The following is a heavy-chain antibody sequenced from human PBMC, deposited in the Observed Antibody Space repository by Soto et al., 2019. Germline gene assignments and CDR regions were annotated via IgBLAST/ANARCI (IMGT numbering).Heavy chain of an antibody. CDR2: ITYDATNE. CDR1: GFSFSKYA. Sequence: GGSLRLSCAASGFSFSKYAMHWVRQAPGKGLEWVAVITYDATNEYYADSVKGRFTISRDNSNNTLSLHMSSLRLADTAVYYCARKEVPDFWGQGTLVTVSS. V-gene: IGHV3-30-3*01. CDR3: ARKEVPDF. J-gene: IGHJ4*02.